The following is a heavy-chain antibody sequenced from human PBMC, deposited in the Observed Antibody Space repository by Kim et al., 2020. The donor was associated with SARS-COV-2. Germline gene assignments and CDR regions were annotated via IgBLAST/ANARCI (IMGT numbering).Heavy chain of an antibody. Sequence: SETLSLTCTVSGGSVSSGSYYWSWIRQPPGKGLEWIGYIYYSGSTNYNPSLKSRVTISVDTSKNQFSLKLSSVTAADTAVYYCARGTTYCSSTSCTPGSFDSWGQGTLVTVSS. V-gene: IGHV4-61*01. CDR3: ARGTTYCSSTSCTPGSFDS. D-gene: IGHD2-2*01. CDR2: IYYSGST. CDR1: GGSVSSGSYY. J-gene: IGHJ4*02.